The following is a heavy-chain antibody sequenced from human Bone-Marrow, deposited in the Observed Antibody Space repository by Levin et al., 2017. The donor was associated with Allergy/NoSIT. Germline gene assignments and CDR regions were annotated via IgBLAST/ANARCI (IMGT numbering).Heavy chain of an antibody. CDR2: IKQDGSEK. V-gene: IGHV3-7*01. J-gene: IGHJ6*02. CDR3: ARVRHYYDSSGYYYYYGVDV. D-gene: IGHD3-22*01. Sequence: GESLKISCEASGFTFRSYWMSWVRQAPGKGLEWVANIKQDGSEKYYVDSVKGRFTISKDNAKNSLYLQMNSVRAEDTAVYYCARVRHYYDSSGYYYYYGVDVWGQGTTVTVSS. CDR1: GFTFRSYW.